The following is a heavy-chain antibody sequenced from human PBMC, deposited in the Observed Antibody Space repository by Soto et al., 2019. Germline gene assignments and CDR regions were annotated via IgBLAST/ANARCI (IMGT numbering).Heavy chain of an antibody. CDR2: ISYDGSNK. D-gene: IGHD3-10*01. J-gene: IGHJ4*02. CDR3: AKDREVLLWFGESNFDY. V-gene: IGHV3-30*18. CDR1: GFTFSSYG. Sequence: QVQLVESGGGVVQPGRSLRLSCAASGFTFSSYGMHWVRQAPGKGLEWVAVISYDGSNKYYADSVKGRFTISRDNSKNQLYLQMNSLRAEDTAVYYCAKDREVLLWFGESNFDYWGQGTLVTVSS.